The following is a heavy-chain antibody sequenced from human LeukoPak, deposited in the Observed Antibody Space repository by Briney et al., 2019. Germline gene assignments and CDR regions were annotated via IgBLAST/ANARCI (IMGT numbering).Heavy chain of an antibody. V-gene: IGHV3-7*01. CDR1: GFTLRSYV. CDR2: IKQDGSEK. CDR3: AKSPRGFTGIINYLPIDA. D-gene: IGHD1-7*01. Sequence: GGALRLSCVASGFTLRSYVMNWGRQAPGKGLEGGTDIKQDGSEKYYVDSVKGRVTISRDNSKNTLFLQMNSLRPEDTALYYCAKSPRGFTGIINYLPIDAWGKGTPVTVSS. J-gene: IGHJ6*03.